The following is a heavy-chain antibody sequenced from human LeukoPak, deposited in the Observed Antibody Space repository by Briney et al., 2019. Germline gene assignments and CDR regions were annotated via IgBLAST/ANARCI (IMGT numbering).Heavy chain of an antibody. CDR1: GFTFSSHA. J-gene: IGHJ4*02. CDR3: ARDLSDILTGPFDY. V-gene: IGHV3-30-3*01. Sequence: GRSLRLSCAASGFTFSSHAMHWVRQAPGKGLEWVAVISYDGSNKYCADSVKGRFTISRDNSKNTLYLQMNSLRAEDTAVYYCARDLSDILTGPFDYWGQGTLVTVSS. CDR2: ISYDGSNK. D-gene: IGHD3-9*01.